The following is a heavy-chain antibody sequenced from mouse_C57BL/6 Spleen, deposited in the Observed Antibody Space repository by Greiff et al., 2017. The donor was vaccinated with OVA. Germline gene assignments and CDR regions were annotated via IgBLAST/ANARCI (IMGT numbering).Heavy chain of an antibody. CDR3: ARYWARRGFDD. D-gene: IGHD4-1*01. V-gene: IGHV1-61*01. CDR1: GYTFTSYW. CDR2: IYPSDSET. Sequence: QVQLQQSGAELVRPGSSVKLSCKASGYTFTSYWMDWVKQRPGQGLEWIGNIYPSDSETHYNQKFKDKATLTVDKSSSTAYMQLSGLTSEDSAVSYSARYWARRGFDDWGQGTSLTVSS. J-gene: IGHJ2*03.